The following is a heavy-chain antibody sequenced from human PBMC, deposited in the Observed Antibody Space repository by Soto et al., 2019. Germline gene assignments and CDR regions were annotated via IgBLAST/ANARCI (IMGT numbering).Heavy chain of an antibody. CDR2: ISGSDDST. D-gene: IGHD2-21*01. CDR3: AKEGEGTFYYFDY. CDR1: GFTFSTYA. J-gene: IGHJ4*02. Sequence: GGSLRLSCAASGFTFSTYAMSWVRQAPGKGLEWVSTISGSDDSTYYADSVKGRFTIFRDNSKSTLYLQMNSLRAEDTAVYYSAKEGEGTFYYFDYWGQGTLVTVSS. V-gene: IGHV3-23*01.